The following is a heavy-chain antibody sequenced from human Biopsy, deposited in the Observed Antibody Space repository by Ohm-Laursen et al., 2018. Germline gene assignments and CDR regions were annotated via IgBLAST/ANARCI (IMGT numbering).Heavy chain of an antibody. D-gene: IGHD3-3*01. V-gene: IGHV1-18*01. CDR2: ISGYNGNT. CDR1: GYNFNSYG. CDR3: ARISITRLLDY. J-gene: IGHJ4*02. Sequence: ASVKVSCKASGYNFNSYGISWVRQAPGQGLEWMGRISGYNGNTLYAQKFQHRVTMTTDTSTSTAYMELRSLTSDDTAVYYCARISITRLLDYWGQGALVTVSS.